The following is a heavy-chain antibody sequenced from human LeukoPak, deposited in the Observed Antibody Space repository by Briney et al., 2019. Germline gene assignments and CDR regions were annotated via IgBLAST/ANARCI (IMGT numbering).Heavy chain of an antibody. CDR2: IGTAGDT. CDR3: ARDLSSYGMDV. D-gene: IGHD6-6*01. J-gene: IGHJ6*02. CDR1: GFTFSSYA. V-gene: IGHV3-13*01. Sequence: GGSLRLSCAASGFTFSSYAMHWVRQATGKGLEWVSAIGTAGDTYYPGSVKGRFTISRGNAKNSLYLQMNSLRAGDTAVYYCARDLSSYGMDVWGQGTTVTVSS.